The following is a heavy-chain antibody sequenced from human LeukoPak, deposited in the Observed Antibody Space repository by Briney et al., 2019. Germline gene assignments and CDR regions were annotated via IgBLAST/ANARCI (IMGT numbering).Heavy chain of an antibody. CDR1: GDSVSSNSAA. D-gene: IGHD6-19*01. V-gene: IGHV6-1*01. CDR3: ARGRGFSSGWYPYYYYYGMDV. J-gene: IGHJ6*02. CDR2: AYYRSKWYN. Sequence: LQTLSLTCAISGDSVSSNSAAWNWIRQSPSRGLEWLGRAYYRSKWYNDYAVSVKSRITINPDTSKNQFSLQLNSVTPEDTAVYYCARGRGFSSGWYPYYYYYGMDVWGQGTTVTVSS.